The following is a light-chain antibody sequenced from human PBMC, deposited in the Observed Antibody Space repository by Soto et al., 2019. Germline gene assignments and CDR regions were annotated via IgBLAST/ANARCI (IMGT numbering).Light chain of an antibody. CDR2: DVN. J-gene: IGLJ2*01. V-gene: IGLV2-14*03. CDR1: SSDVGGYNY. CDR3: SSYSSSNTLV. Sequence: QAVVTQPASVSGSPGQSITISCTGTSSDVGGYNYVSWYQQHPGKAPKLMIYDVNNRPSGVSNRFSGSKSGNTASLTISGLQAEDEADYSCSSYSSSNTLVFGGGTKLTVL.